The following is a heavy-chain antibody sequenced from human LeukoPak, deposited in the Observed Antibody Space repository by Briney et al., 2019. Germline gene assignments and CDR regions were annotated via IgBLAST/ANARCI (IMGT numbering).Heavy chain of an antibody. CDR2: IKQDGSEK. J-gene: IGHJ4*02. CDR3: ARALEGYYDSSGYMFFDY. D-gene: IGHD3-22*01. Sequence: GGSLRLSCAASGFTFSSYWMSWVRQAPGKGLEWVANIKQDGSEKYYVDSVKGRFTISRDNAKNSLYLQMNSLRAEDTAVYYCARALEGYYDSSGYMFFDYWGQGTLVTVSS. CDR1: GFTFSSYW. V-gene: IGHV3-7*01.